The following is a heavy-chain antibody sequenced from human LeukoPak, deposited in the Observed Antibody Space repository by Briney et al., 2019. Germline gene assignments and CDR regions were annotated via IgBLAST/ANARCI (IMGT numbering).Heavy chain of an antibody. CDR3: ARGRPRYCSSTSCYPGIGYYYYMDV. CDR1: GGSFSGYY. CDR2: ITHSGST. V-gene: IGHV4-34*01. J-gene: IGHJ6*03. Sequence: SETLSLTCAVYGGSFSGYYWSWLRQPPGKGLEWIGEITHSGSTNYNPSLKSRVTISVDTSKNQFSLKLSSVTAADTAVYYCARGRPRYCSSTSCYPGIGYYYYMDVWGKGTTVTVSS. D-gene: IGHD2-2*01.